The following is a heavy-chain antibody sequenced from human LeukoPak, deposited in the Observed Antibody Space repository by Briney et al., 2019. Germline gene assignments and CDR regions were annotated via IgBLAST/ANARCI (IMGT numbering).Heavy chain of an antibody. J-gene: IGHJ3*02. V-gene: IGHV3-23*01. CDR3: ATSPDIVVVVPRVAFDI. Sequence: GGSLRLSCAASGFTFSSYAMSWVRQAPGKGLEWVSAISGSGGSTYYADSVKGRFTISRDNSKNTLYLQMNSLRAEDTAVYYYATSPDIVVVVPRVAFDIWGQGTMVTVSS. D-gene: IGHD2-15*01. CDR1: GFTFSSYA. CDR2: ISGSGGST.